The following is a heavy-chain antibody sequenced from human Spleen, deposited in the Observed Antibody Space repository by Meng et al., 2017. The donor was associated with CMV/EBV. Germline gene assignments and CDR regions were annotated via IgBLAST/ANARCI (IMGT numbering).Heavy chain of an antibody. Sequence: RKASGYPFINYYMHWVRQAPGQGLEWMGIISPSSGRTTYAKRFQGRVTMTRDTSTSTVYMELSSLRSEDTAVYYCARRDEERYSFDYWGQGTLVTVSS. J-gene: IGHJ4*02. D-gene: IGHD5-24*01. CDR1: GYPFINYY. CDR3: ARRDEERYSFDY. V-gene: IGHV1-46*01. CDR2: ISPSSGRT.